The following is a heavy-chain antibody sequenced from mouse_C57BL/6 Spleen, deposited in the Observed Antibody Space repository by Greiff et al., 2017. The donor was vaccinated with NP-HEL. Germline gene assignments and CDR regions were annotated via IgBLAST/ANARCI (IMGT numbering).Heavy chain of an antibody. CDR3: TRRVVALEYYYAMDY. CDR1: GYTFTDYE. CDR2: IDPETGGT. Sequence: QVHVKQPGAELVRPGASVTLSCKASGYTFTDYEMHWVKQTPVHGLEWIGAIDPETGGTAYNQKFKGKAILTADKSSSTAYMELRSLTSEDSAVYYCTRRVVALEYYYAMDYWGQGTSVTVSS. D-gene: IGHD1-1*01. V-gene: IGHV1-15*01. J-gene: IGHJ4*01.